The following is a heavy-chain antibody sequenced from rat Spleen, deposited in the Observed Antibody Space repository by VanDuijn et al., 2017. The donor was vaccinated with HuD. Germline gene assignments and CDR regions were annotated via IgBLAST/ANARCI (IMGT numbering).Heavy chain of an antibody. CDR1: GLSLTSNG. V-gene: IGHV2S12*01. CDR2: ISSGGST. CDR3: TRDGDSSWFAY. D-gene: IGHD1-2*01. Sequence: QVQLKESGPGLVQPSQTLSLTCTVSGLSLTSNGVSWVRQPPGKGLEWIAAISSGGSTYYNSVFKSRLSISRDTSKSQVILKMNSLQNEDTAIYFCTRDGDSSWFAYWGQGTLVTVSS. J-gene: IGHJ3*01.